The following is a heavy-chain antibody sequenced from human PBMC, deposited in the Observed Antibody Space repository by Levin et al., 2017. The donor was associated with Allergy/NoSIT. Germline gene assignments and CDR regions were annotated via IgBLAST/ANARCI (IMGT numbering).Heavy chain of an antibody. D-gene: IGHD5-18*01. CDR2: ISDGGGST. CDR1: GFTFSSHA. J-gene: IGHJ4*02. Sequence: GGSLRLSCAASGFTFSSHAMTWVRQAPGKGLEWVSTISDGGGSTYHADSVKGRFTISRDNSKNTLYLQMNSLRAEDTAVYYCAKLPGYSYGSGYFDYWGQGTLVTVSS. V-gene: IGHV3-23*01. CDR3: AKLPGYSYGSGYFDY.